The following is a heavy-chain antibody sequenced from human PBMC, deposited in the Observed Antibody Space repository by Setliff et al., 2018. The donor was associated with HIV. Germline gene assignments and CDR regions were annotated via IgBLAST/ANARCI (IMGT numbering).Heavy chain of an antibody. Sequence: SETLSLTCTVSGDSVSSDFYGVWIRQPPGKGLEWIGRIYHSGNTYYMPSIQSRVTSSVDPSKNQFSLKLGSVTAADSAVYYCASRVYYYDSSGYLREEGFDPWGQGTLVTVSS. CDR3: ASRVYYYDSSGYLREEGFDP. V-gene: IGHV4-38-2*02. CDR1: GDSVSSDFY. CDR2: IYHSGNT. D-gene: IGHD3-22*01. J-gene: IGHJ5*02.